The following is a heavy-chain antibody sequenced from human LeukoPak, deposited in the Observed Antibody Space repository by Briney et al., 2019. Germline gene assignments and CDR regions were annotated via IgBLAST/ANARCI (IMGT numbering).Heavy chain of an antibody. J-gene: IGHJ4*02. CDR1: GGSFSGYY. CDR2: INHSGST. Sequence: SETLSLTCAVYGGSFSGYYWSWIRQPPGKGLEWIGEINHSGSTNYNPSLKSRVTISVDTSKNQFSLKLSSATAADTAVYYCASSGEPYQTLDYWGQGTLVTVSS. D-gene: IGHD3-10*01. CDR3: ASSGEPYQTLDY. V-gene: IGHV4-34*01.